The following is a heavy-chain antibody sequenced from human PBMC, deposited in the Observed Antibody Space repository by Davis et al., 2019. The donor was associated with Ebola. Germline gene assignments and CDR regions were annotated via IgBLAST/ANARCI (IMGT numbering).Heavy chain of an antibody. CDR2: INPNSGGT. CDR1: GYTFTGYY. V-gene: IGHV1-2*02. J-gene: IGHJ6*02. D-gene: IGHD3-3*01. CDR3: ARDRTGIHLLEWLRGDYYYYGMDV. Sequence: ASVKVSCKASGYTFTGYYMHWVRQAPGQGLEWMGWINPNSGGTNYAQKFQGRVTMTRDTSISTAYMELSRLRSDDTAVYYCARDRTGIHLLEWLRGDYYYYGMDVWGQGTTVTVSS.